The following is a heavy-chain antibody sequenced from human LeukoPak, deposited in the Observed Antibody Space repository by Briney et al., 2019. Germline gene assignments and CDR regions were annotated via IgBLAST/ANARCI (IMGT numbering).Heavy chain of an antibody. CDR3: ARAQGSYYHYYMDV. CDR1: GYTFTSYG. Sequence: AASVKVSCKASGYTFTSYGISWVRQAPGQGLEWMGIINPSGGSPNYAQKFQGRVTMTRDMSTSTVNMELSSLRSEDTAVYYCARAQGSYYHYYMDVWGKGTTVTVSS. D-gene: IGHD1-26*01. V-gene: IGHV1-46*01. CDR2: INPSGGSP. J-gene: IGHJ6*03.